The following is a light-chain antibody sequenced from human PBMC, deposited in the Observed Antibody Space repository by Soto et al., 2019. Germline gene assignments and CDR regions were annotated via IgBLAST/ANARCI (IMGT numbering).Light chain of an antibody. V-gene: IGLV1-40*01. Sequence: QSVLTQPPSVSGAPGKRVTISCTGSSSNIGAGYDVHWYQQLPGTAPKLLIYVNSNRPSGVPDRFSGSKSGTSASLAITGLQAEDGADYYCQSYDTSLSGFVFGTGTKVTVL. CDR3: QSYDTSLSGFV. CDR2: VNS. J-gene: IGLJ1*01. CDR1: SSNIGAGYD.